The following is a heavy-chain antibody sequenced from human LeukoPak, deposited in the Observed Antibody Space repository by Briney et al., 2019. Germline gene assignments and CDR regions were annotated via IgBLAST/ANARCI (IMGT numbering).Heavy chain of an antibody. J-gene: IGHJ3*02. CDR2: IYTSGST. Sequence: PSETLSLTCTVSGGSISSYYWSWIRQPAGKGLEWIGHIYTSGSTKYNPSLKGRVTMSVDTSKNQFSLKLSSVTAADTAVYFCARGPYSYDSSGAFDIWGQGTMVTVSS. CDR1: GGSISSYY. D-gene: IGHD3-22*01. CDR3: ARGPYSYDSSGAFDI. V-gene: IGHV4-4*07.